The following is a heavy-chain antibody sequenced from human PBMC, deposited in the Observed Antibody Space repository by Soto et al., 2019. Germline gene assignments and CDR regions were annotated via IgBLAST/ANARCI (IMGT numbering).Heavy chain of an antibody. J-gene: IGHJ4*02. D-gene: IGHD2-8*01. Sequence: SETLSHTCSVSGDSISGDYWNWIRQPPGKGLEWIAYISNSGATHYNPSLKGRVTISVDTSKNQFSLKLSSVTAADTAVYYCARGAMVPHLYYFDYWGQGTLVTVSS. CDR2: ISNSGAT. CDR3: ARGAMVPHLYYFDY. V-gene: IGHV4-59*12. CDR1: GDSISGDY.